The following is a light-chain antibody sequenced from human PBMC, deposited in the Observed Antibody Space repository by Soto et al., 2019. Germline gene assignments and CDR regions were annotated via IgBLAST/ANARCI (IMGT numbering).Light chain of an antibody. V-gene: IGLV1-40*01. Sequence: QSVLTQPPSVSGAPGQRVTISCTGSSSNIGAGYDVHWYQQLPGTDPKLLIYGNSKRPSGVPVRFSGSKSGNSASLAITGLHAEDEADYYCQSYDSSLSGVVFGGGTKLTDL. CDR2: GNS. CDR1: SSNIGAGYD. CDR3: QSYDSSLSGVV. J-gene: IGLJ2*01.